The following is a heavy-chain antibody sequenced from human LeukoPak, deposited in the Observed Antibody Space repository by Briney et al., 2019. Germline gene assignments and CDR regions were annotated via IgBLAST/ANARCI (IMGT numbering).Heavy chain of an antibody. Sequence: SETLSLTCSVSDGSINSYYWNWIRRPPGKGLEWIGYIYYNGNTNYSPSLKSRVTMSVDTSKNLFSLKVSSVTAADTAVYYCARRASSVVDYWGQGTLVTVSS. CDR2: IYYNGNT. CDR3: ARRASSVVDY. CDR1: DGSINSYY. V-gene: IGHV4-59*01. J-gene: IGHJ4*02. D-gene: IGHD6-25*01.